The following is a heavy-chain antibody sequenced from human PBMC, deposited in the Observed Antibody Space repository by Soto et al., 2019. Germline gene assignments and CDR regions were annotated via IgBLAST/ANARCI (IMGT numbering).Heavy chain of an antibody. CDR3: AKGHHYDSSGYYYSDAFDI. Sequence: GGSLRLSCAASGFTFISYGMHWVRQAPGKGLEWVAVISYDGSNKYYADSVKGRFTISRDNSKNTLYLQMNSLRAEDTAVYYCAKGHHYDSSGYYYSDAFDIWGQGTMVTVSS. CDR1: GFTFISYG. D-gene: IGHD3-22*01. V-gene: IGHV3-30*18. J-gene: IGHJ3*02. CDR2: ISYDGSNK.